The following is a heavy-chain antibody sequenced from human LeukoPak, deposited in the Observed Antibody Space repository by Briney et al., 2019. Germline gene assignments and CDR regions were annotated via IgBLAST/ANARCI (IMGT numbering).Heavy chain of an antibody. CDR1: GYTFTGYY. D-gene: IGHD3-3*01. J-gene: IGHJ4*02. CDR2: INPNSGGT. V-gene: IGHV1-2*02. CDR3: ARDYDFWSGPPRRVGVD. Sequence: ASVKVSCKASGYTFTGYYMHWVRQAPGQGLEWMGWINPNSGGTNYAQKFQGRVTMTRDTSISTAYMELSRLRSDDTAVYYCARDYDFWSGPPRRVGVDWGQGTLVTVSS.